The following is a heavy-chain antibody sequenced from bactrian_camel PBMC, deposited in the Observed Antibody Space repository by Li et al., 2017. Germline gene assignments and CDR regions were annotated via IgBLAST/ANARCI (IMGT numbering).Heavy chain of an antibody. V-gene: IGHV3S53*01. J-gene: IGHJ6*01. Sequence: QVQLVESGGGSVQAGGSLRLSCVASGDTLRSTCMGWFRQRPGFEREWVSTISTTGTTRNTDSVKGRFTISKDDAKNTLFLEMYSLEPEDTAMYYCAADSAKGVIDIEDYSNYACTGGLSDFGYWGQGTQVTVS. CDR2: ISTTGTT. CDR3: AADSAKGVIDIEDYSNYACTGGLSDFGY. CDR1: GDTLRSTC. D-gene: IGHD4*01.